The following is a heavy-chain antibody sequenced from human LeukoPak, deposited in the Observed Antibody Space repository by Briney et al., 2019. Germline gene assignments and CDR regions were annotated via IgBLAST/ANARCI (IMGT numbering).Heavy chain of an antibody. CDR1: GFTFSSYS. CDR3: ARDESGSYYSPNDY. CDR2: ISSSSSYI. Sequence: GGSLRLSCAVSGFTFSSYSMNWVRQAPGKGLEWVSFISSSSSYIYYADSVKGRFTISRDNSKNTLYLQMNSLRAEDTAVYYCARDESGSYYSPNDYWGQGTLVTVSS. D-gene: IGHD1-26*01. V-gene: IGHV3-21*01. J-gene: IGHJ4*02.